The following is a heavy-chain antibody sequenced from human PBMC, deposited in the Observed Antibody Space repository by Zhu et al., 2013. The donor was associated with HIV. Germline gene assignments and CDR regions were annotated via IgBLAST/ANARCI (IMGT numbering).Heavy chain of an antibody. CDR3: ARGEGGSYSDY. D-gene: IGHD3-16*01. V-gene: IGHV1-8*01. J-gene: IGHJ4*02. CDR2: MNPNSGNT. Sequence: QVLLVQSGAEVKKPGASVKVSCKASGYTFTDFDLTWVRQASGQGPEWMGWMNPNSGNTGYAPKFQGRVIMTRNTSINTAYMELSSLRFDDTAVYYCARGEGGSYSDYWGQGTLVTVSS. CDR1: GYTFTDFD.